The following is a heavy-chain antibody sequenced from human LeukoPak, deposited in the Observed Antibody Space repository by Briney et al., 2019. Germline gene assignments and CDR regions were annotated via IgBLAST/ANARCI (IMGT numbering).Heavy chain of an antibody. CDR2: TYYRSKWST. CDR3: ARLVGGSADY. J-gene: IGHJ4*02. D-gene: IGHD2-15*01. Sequence: SQTLSLTCAISGYSVSSKSAAWNWITQSPSRGLEWLGRTYYRSKWSTDYAVSVKSRITVNPDTSKNQYCLQLNSVTPDDTGVYYCARLVGGSADYWGQGTLVTVSS. V-gene: IGHV6-1*01. CDR1: GYSVSSKSAA.